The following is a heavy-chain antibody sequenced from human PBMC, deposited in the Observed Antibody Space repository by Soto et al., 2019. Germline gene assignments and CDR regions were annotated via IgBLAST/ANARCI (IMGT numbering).Heavy chain of an antibody. CDR1: GGTFSRYS. Sequence: QVQLVQSGAEVKKPGSSVKVSCKASGGTFSRYSITWVRQAPGHGLEWIGRIIPIFGIASYAQKFKGRVTITANESTSTAYMELSSLRSDDTAVYYCAREDRDRETGLVPAAIDGMDVWGQVTTVTVSS. J-gene: IGHJ6*02. V-gene: IGHV1-69*08. D-gene: IGHD2-2*01. CDR3: AREDRDRETGLVPAAIDGMDV. CDR2: IIPIFGIA.